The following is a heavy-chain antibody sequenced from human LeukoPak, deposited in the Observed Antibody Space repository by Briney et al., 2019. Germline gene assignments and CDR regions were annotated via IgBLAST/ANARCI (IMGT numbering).Heavy chain of an antibody. CDR3: ARPHFQWELRY. CDR2: INPNSGGT. Sequence: GASVKVSCKASGYTFTGYYMHWVRQAPGQGLEWMGWINPNSGGTNYAQKFQGRVTMTRDTSISTVYMEMSRLRYDDTAVYYCARPHFQWELRYWGPGTLVTVSS. D-gene: IGHD1-26*01. CDR1: GYTFTGYY. V-gene: IGHV1-2*02. J-gene: IGHJ4*02.